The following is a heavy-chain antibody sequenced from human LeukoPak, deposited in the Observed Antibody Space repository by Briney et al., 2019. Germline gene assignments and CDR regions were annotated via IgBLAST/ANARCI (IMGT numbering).Heavy chain of an antibody. D-gene: IGHD5-12*01. CDR2: MYYGGSI. CDR3: ARVAVVATIKAWFDP. V-gene: IGHV4-39*06. J-gene: IGHJ5*02. Sequence: PSETLSLTCTVSGGSISSTNYYWGWIRQPPGKGLEWIASMYYGGSIYYNPSLKSQVTISVDTSNNQFPLKLTSMTAADTAFYYCARVAVVATIKAWFDPWGQGTLVTVSS. CDR1: GGSISSTNYY.